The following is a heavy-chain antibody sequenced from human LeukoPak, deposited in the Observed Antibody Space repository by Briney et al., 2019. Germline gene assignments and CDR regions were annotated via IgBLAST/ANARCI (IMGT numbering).Heavy chain of an antibody. D-gene: IGHD3-22*01. CDR3: ARRVRGGYYAIDT. Sequence: GGSLRLSYAASGFTFSSYWMHWVRQAPGKGLVWVSRINSGGSSTTYADSVKGRFTISRDNARNTLYLQMNSLRAEDTAVYYCARRVRGGYYAIDTWGQGTLVTVSS. V-gene: IGHV3-74*01. CDR2: INSGGSST. J-gene: IGHJ5*02. CDR1: GFTFSSYW.